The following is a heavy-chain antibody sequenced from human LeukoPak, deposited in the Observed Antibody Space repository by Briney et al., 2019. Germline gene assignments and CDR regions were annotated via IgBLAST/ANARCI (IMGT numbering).Heavy chain of an antibody. D-gene: IGHD6-19*01. CDR1: GFTFSSYW. CDR3: ARESESSGWYDY. Sequence: PGGSLRLSCAASGFTFSSYWMHWVRQAPGKGLEWVSLISGDGGSTFYADSVKGRFTISRDNSKNSLYLQMNSLRSDDTALYYCARESESSGWYDYWGQGTLVTVSS. J-gene: IGHJ4*02. V-gene: IGHV3-43*02. CDR2: ISGDGGST.